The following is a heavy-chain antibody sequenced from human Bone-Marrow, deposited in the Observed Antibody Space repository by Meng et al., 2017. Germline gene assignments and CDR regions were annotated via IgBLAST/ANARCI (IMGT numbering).Heavy chain of an antibody. Sequence: ASVKVSYKASGYTFTSYAMNWVRQAPGQGLEWMGWINTNTGNPAYAQGFTGRFVFSLDTSVSTAYLQISSLKAEDTAVYYCARDIVPAARGYYYYYYGMDVWGQGTTVTVSS. V-gene: IGHV7-4-1*02. CDR2: INTNTGNP. D-gene: IGHD2-2*01. CDR3: ARDIVPAARGYYYYYYGMDV. J-gene: IGHJ6*02. CDR1: GYTFTSYA.